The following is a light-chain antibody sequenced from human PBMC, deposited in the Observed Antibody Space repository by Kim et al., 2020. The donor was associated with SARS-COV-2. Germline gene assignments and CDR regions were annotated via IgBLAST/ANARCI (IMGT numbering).Light chain of an antibody. CDR3: QTWDTGIWV. V-gene: IGLV4-69*01. CDR1: SGHSNYA. Sequence: SVNHPSTPRSGHSNYAIARHQQQARKGPRYLMKVNSGGSSRNGDGIPDRFSGSRSGAERYLTISSLQSEDEADYHCQTWDTGIWVFGGGTQLTVL. J-gene: IGLJ3*02. CDR2: VNSGGSS.